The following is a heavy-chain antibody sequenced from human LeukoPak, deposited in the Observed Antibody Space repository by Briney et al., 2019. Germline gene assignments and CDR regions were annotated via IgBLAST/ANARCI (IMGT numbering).Heavy chain of an antibody. D-gene: IGHD3-10*01. J-gene: IGHJ6*03. CDR2: MYCSGNT. Sequence: PSETLSLTCTVSSGSISSSSYYWGWISQPPGKGLEWIGSMYCSGNTYYNPSLKSRVTISVDTSKNQFSLKLTSVTAADTAVYYCASPTPTLLGDFYFYMDVWGKGTTVTVSS. V-gene: IGHV4-39*07. CDR3: ASPTPTLLGDFYFYMDV. CDR1: SGSISSSSYY.